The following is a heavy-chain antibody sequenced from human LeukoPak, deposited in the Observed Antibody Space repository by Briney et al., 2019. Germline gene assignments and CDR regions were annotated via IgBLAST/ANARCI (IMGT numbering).Heavy chain of an antibody. Sequence: SDTLSLTCTVSGGSISRYYWSWIRPPTGKGLEWIGYLYYSGSTNYNPSLKRRHNISIDTPKKHFPLNQSSVPAADAPVYYCGRDRRENWFDPWGQGTLVSVCS. CDR1: GGSISRYY. J-gene: IGHJ5*02. CDR3: GRDRRENWFDP. CDR2: LYYSGST. V-gene: IGHV4-59*01.